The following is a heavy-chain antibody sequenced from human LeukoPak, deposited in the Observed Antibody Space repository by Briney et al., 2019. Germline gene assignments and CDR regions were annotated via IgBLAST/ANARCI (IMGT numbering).Heavy chain of an antibody. D-gene: IGHD3-22*01. CDR2: INHSGST. Sequence: SETLSLTCAVYGGSFSGYYWSWIRQPPGKGLEWIGEINHSGSTNYNPSLKSRVTISVDTSKNQFSLKLSSVTAADTAGYYCARVTDYYDSSGYYYGQWGEGTLVTVSS. J-gene: IGHJ4*02. CDR1: GGSFSGYY. V-gene: IGHV4-34*01. CDR3: ARVTDYYDSSGYYYGQ.